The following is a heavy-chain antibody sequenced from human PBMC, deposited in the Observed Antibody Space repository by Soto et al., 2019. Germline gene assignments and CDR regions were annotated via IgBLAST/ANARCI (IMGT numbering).Heavy chain of an antibody. Sequence: HGESLKIYCKGSGYSFSGYWITWVRQKPGKGLEWMGRIDPSDSQTYYSPSFRGHVTISVTKSITTVFLQWSSLRASDTAMYYCARQIYDSDTGPNFQYYFDSWGQGTPVTVSS. CDR2: IDPSDSQT. V-gene: IGHV5-10-1*01. CDR3: ARQIYDSDTGPNFQYYFDS. D-gene: IGHD3-22*01. J-gene: IGHJ4*02. CDR1: GYSFSGYW.